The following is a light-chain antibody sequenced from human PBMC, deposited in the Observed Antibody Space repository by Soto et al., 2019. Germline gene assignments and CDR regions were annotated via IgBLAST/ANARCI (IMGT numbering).Light chain of an antibody. CDR2: GAS. CDR3: QQSYRSPYT. CDR1: QNINIY. J-gene: IGKJ2*01. Sequence: IQLTQSPSSLSASVGDRDTVTCRASQNINIYLNWYQQKPGKAPTLLIYGASSLQSGVPSRFSGGGSRTDFTLTISSLQAEDFATYYCQQSYRSPYTFGQGTRLEI. V-gene: IGKV1-39*01.